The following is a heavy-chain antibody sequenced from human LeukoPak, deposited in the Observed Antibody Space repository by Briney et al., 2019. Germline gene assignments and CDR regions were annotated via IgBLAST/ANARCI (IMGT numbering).Heavy chain of an antibody. J-gene: IGHJ3*02. CDR1: GYTFSAYS. CDR2: ISAYNGNT. D-gene: IGHD3-10*01. CDR3: ARVRGITYDAFDI. Sequence: EASVKVSCKASGYTFSAYSIHWVRQAPGQGLEWMGWISAYNGNTNYAQKLQGRVTMTTDTSTSTAYMELRSLRSDDTAVYYCARVRGITYDAFDIWGQGTMVTVSS. V-gene: IGHV1-18*04.